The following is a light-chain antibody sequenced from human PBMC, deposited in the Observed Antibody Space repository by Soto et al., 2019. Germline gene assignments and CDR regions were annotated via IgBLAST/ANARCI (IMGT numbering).Light chain of an antibody. J-gene: IGKJ1*01. CDR3: QQYNSYPWT. V-gene: IGKV1-5*03. Sequence: DIQMTQSPSTLSASVGDRASITRRASQSISNWLAWYQQKPGKAPKLLIYKASTLESAVPSRFSGSGSGTEFTLTISGLQPDDFATYYCQQYNSYPWTFGQGTKVDIK. CDR2: KAS. CDR1: QSISNW.